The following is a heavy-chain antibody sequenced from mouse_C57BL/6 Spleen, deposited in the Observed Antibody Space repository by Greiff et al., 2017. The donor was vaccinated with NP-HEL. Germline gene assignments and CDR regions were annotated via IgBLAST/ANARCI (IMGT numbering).Heavy chain of an antibody. V-gene: IGHV3-6*01. D-gene: IGHD2-4*01. CDR1: GYSITSGYY. Sequence: EVQLQESGPGLVKPSQSLSLTCSVTGYSITSGYYWNWIRQFPGNKLEWMGYISYDGSNNYNPSLKNRISITRDTSKNQFFLKLNSVTTEDTATYYCARGYEYDVAAMDYWGQGTSVTVSS. J-gene: IGHJ4*01. CDR2: ISYDGSN. CDR3: ARGYEYDVAAMDY.